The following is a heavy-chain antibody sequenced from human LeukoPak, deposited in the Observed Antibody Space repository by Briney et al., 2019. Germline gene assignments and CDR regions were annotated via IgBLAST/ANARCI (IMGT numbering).Heavy chain of an antibody. CDR2: IDTDGSTT. Sequence: GGSLRLSCVASGFTFSNSWMRWFRQVPGKGLVWVSRIDTDGSTTSYADSVRGRFTISRDNATNTLYLQMNGLRAEDTAIYYCAKDLTWNTADYWGQGTLVTVSS. J-gene: IGHJ4*02. V-gene: IGHV3-74*01. CDR3: AKDLTWNTADY. CDR1: GFTFSNSW. D-gene: IGHD1/OR15-1a*01.